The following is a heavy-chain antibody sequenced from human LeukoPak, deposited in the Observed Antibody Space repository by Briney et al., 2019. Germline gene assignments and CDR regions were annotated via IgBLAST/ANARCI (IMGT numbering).Heavy chain of an antibody. D-gene: IGHD4-17*01. J-gene: IGHJ6*02. CDR2: IGGSGGGT. CDR1: GFTFSNYW. V-gene: IGHV3-23*01. CDR3: AKDLYGSYAMDV. Sequence: GGSLRLSCAASGFTFSNYWMGWVRQAPGKGLEWVSDIGGSGGGTYYADSVKGRFTISRDSFKNTLYLQMNSLTPEDTALYYCAKDLYGSYAMDVWGQGTTVTVSS.